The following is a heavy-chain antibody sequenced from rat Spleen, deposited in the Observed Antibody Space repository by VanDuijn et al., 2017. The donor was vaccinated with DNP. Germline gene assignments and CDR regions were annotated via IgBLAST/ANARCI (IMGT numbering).Heavy chain of an antibody. CDR2: MWSGGST. D-gene: IGHD1-11*01. J-gene: IGHJ3*01. V-gene: IGHV2S63*01. CDR1: GFSLTDYS. Sequence: VQLKESGPGLVQPSQTLSLTCTVSGFSLTDYSVHWVRQPPGKGLEWMGVMWSGGSTAYNSALKSRLSISRDTSESQVFLKMNSVQTEDTAMYFCARSDYGEGFAYWGQGTLVTVSS. CDR3: ARSDYGEGFAY.